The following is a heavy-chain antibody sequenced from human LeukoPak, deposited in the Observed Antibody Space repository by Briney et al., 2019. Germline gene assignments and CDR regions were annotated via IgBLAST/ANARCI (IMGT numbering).Heavy chain of an antibody. Sequence: GGSLRLSCAASGFTFSSYWMHWVRQAPGKGLVWVSRIKTDGSRTSYADSVKGRFTISRDNAKNSLYLQMNSLSAEDTAVYYCARAQKYSYDAFDIWGQGTMVTVSS. CDR1: GFTFSSYW. V-gene: IGHV3-74*01. CDR3: ARAQKYSYDAFDI. CDR2: IKTDGSRT. J-gene: IGHJ3*02. D-gene: IGHD4-11*01.